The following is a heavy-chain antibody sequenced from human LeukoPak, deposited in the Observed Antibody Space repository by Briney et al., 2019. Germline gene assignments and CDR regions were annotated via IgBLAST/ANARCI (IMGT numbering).Heavy chain of an antibody. D-gene: IGHD6-19*01. CDR1: GYTFTGYY. CDR3: ARDLASGWPIDAFDI. Sequence: ASVKVSCKASGYTFTGYYIHWVRQAPGQGLEWMGWINPNSGDTHYAQKFQGRVTMTRDTSISTAYMELSRLRSDDTAVYYCARDLASGWPIDAFDIWGQGTMVTVSS. J-gene: IGHJ3*02. CDR2: INPNSGDT. V-gene: IGHV1-2*02.